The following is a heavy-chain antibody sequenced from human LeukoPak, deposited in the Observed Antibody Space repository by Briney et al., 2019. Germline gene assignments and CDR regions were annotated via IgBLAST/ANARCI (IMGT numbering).Heavy chain of an antibody. V-gene: IGHV3-21*04. CDR2: ISSSSSYR. Sequence: GGSLRLSCAASGFTFSTYAMSWVRQAPGKGLEWVSSISSSSSYRYYADSVKCRFTISRDNAKNSLYLQMNSLGAEDTAVYYCAREGYSSSSVGDYWGQGTLVTVSS. J-gene: IGHJ4*02. CDR3: AREGYSSSSVGDY. CDR1: GFTFSTYA. D-gene: IGHD6-6*01.